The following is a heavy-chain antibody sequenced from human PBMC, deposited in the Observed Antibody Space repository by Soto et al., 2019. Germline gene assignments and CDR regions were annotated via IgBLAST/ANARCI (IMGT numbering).Heavy chain of an antibody. CDR3: AVLGVNDLADV. J-gene: IGHJ6*04. V-gene: IGHV3-7*01. D-gene: IGHD3-10*01. CDR1: GFSFSSYW. CDR2: IKQDGSRT. Sequence: GGSLRLSCAASGFSFSSYWMTWVRQAPGKGLEWVANIKQDGSRTFYVDSVKGRFTISRDNAKNSLYLQMNSLRAEDTAVYYCAVLGVNDLADVWGKGTSVPVSS.